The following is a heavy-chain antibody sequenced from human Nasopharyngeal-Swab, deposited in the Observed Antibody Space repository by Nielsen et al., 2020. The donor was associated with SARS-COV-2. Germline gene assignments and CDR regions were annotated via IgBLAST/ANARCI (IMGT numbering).Heavy chain of an antibody. J-gene: IGHJ3*02. Sequence: WIRQPPGKGLGWVSSISSSSSYIYYADSVKGRFTISRDNAKNSLYLQMNSLRAEDTAVYYCARPFRKGAFDIWGQGTMVTVSS. CDR2: ISSSSSYI. CDR3: ARPFRKGAFDI. V-gene: IGHV3-21*01.